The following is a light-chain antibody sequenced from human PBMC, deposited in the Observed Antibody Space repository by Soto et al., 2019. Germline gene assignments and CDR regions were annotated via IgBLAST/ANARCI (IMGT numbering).Light chain of an antibody. CDR2: GAS. CDR1: QSVSNNY. CDR3: QQYGSSPVS. Sequence: EIVLTQSPGTLSLSPGERATLSCRASQSVSNNYLAWYQQKPGQAPRFLMYGASSRATGTPDRFSGSGSGTDFMLTISRLEPEDYAVYYCQQYGSSPVSFGPGTKVDIK. V-gene: IGKV3-20*01. J-gene: IGKJ3*01.